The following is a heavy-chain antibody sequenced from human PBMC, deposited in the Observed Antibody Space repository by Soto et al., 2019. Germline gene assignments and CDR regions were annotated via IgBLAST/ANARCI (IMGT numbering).Heavy chain of an antibody. D-gene: IGHD4-17*01. J-gene: IGHJ4*02. V-gene: IGHV3-33*01. CDR1: GFTFSSYG. CDR3: ARENTVTTPPVY. Sequence: QVQLVESGGGVVQPGRSLRLSCAASGFTFSSYGMHWVRQAPGKGLEWVAVIWYDGSNKYYADSVKGRFTISRDNSKTTLYLQMNSLRAEDTAVYYCARENTVTTPPVYWGQGTLVTVSS. CDR2: IWYDGSNK.